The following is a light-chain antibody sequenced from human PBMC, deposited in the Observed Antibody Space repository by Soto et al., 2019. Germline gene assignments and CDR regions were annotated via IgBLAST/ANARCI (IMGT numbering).Light chain of an antibody. CDR1: QSVSSSY. V-gene: IGKV3-20*01. CDR3: QQYNSFPWT. Sequence: EIVLTQSPGTLSLSPGERATLSSRASQSVSSSYLAWDQQKPGQAPRLLIYGASSRATGIPDRFSGSGSGTDFTLTISRLQPDDSATYYCQQYNSFPWTFGQGTKVDIK. CDR2: GAS. J-gene: IGKJ1*01.